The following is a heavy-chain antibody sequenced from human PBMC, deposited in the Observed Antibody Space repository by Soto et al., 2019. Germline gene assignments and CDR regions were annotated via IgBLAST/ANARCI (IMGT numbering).Heavy chain of an antibody. CDR1: GYTFPSYG. D-gene: IGHD3-3*01. J-gene: IGHJ4*02. Sequence: QVQLVQSGAEVNKPGASVKVSCKASGYTFPSYGISWVRQAPGQGLEWMGWISACNGNTNYAQKLQGRGTMPTDTSTSTAYMELRSVRSDDTAVYYCARAEYYDFWSGYPYYFDYWGQGTLVTVSS. CDR3: ARAEYYDFWSGYPYYFDY. CDR2: ISACNGNT. V-gene: IGHV1-18*01.